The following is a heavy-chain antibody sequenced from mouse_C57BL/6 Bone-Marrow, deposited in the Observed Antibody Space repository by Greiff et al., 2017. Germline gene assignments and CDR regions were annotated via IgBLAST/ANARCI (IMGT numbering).Heavy chain of an antibody. D-gene: IGHD1-1*01. J-gene: IGHJ1*03. CDR1: GYTFTSYW. CDR2: INPSNGGT. V-gene: IGHV1-53*01. CDR3: ARENYYGSRGYFDV. Sequence: QVQLQQSGTELVKPGASVKLSCKASGYTFTSYWMHWVKQRPGQGLEWIGNINPSNGGTNYNEKFKSKATLTADKSSSTAYMQLSSLTSEDSAVYYCARENYYGSRGYFDVWGTGTTVTVSS.